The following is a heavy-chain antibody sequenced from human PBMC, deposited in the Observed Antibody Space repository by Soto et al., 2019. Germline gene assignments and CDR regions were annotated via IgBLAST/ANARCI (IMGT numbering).Heavy chain of an antibody. CDR3: AREVPAAVVYYMDV. CDR1: GGSFSGYY. D-gene: IGHD2-2*01. V-gene: IGHV4-34*01. Sequence: SETLSLTCAVYGGSFSGYYWSWIRQPPGKGLEWIGEINHSGSTNYNPSLKSRVTISVDTSKNQFSLKLSSVTAADTAVYYCAREVPAAVVYYMDVWGKGTTVTVSS. CDR2: INHSGST. J-gene: IGHJ6*03.